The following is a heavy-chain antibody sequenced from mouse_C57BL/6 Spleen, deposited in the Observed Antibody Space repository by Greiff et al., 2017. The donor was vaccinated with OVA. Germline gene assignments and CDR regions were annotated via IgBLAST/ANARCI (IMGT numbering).Heavy chain of an antibody. D-gene: IGHD1-1*01. CDR3: TAPTHYYGSSWGFAY. V-gene: IGHV14-4*01. Sequence: EVQLQQSGAELVRPGASVKLSCTASGFNIKDDYMHWVKQRPEQGLEWIGWIDPENGDTEYASKFQGKATITADTSSNTAYLQLSSLTSEDTAVYYCTAPTHYYGSSWGFAYWGQGTLVTVSA. CDR1: GFNIKDDY. J-gene: IGHJ3*01. CDR2: IDPENGDT.